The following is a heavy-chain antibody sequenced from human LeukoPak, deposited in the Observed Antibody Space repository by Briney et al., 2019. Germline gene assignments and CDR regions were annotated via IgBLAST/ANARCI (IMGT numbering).Heavy chain of an antibody. CDR2: IFRTGST. CDR3: ARRVGFYGSGSLNYFDP. CDR1: GCSIGSSSYY. J-gene: IGHJ5*01. Sequence: SETLSLTCTVSGCSIGSSSYYWGWIRQPPGKGREWIGSIFRTGSTYYTASHKSLVSISVDPSKNHFFLNLPSVTAADTAVYFCARRVGFYGSGSLNYFDPWGQGILVSVSS. V-gene: IGHV4-39*02. D-gene: IGHD3-10*01.